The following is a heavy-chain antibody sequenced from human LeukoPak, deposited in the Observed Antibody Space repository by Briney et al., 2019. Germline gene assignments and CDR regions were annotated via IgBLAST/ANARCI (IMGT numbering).Heavy chain of an antibody. CDR2: ISNDAGNY. Sequence: GWSLRLSCAASGFTFSSYGMHWVRQAAGKGLEWVALISNDAGNYYYADSVKGRFTISRDNSKNTLCLQMNSLRAEDTAVYFCAKDRRLYDILTPFDYWGQGTLVTVSS. J-gene: IGHJ4*02. D-gene: IGHD3-9*01. V-gene: IGHV3-30*18. CDR1: GFTFSSYG. CDR3: AKDRRLYDILTPFDY.